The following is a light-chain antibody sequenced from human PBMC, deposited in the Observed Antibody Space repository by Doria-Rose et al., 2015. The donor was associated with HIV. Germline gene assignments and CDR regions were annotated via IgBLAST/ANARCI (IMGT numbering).Light chain of an antibody. J-gene: IGKJ1*01. CDR1: QSFSSTY. Sequence: TQSPGTLSLSPGERATLSCRASQSFSSTYLAWYQPKPGQAPSLLIYDGSTRATGIPDRFSASGSGTDFTLTINRLEPEDFALYYCHQYGTSWTFGQGTKVEI. CDR3: HQYGTSWT. CDR2: DGS. V-gene: IGKV3-20*01.